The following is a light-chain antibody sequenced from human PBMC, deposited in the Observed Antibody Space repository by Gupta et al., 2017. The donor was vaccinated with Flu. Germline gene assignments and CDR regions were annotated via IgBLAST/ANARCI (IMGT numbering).Light chain of an antibody. J-gene: IGKJ4*01. CDR3: RQALQTPLT. Sequence: VTPGEPASISCRASQSRLESSGYNYLDWYVQKPGQSPQLLILLGSQRATGVPDRFSGSGSGTDFTLKISRVEADDVGTYYCRQALQTPLTFGGGTKVEI. V-gene: IGKV2-28*01. CDR1: QSRLESSGYNY. CDR2: LGS.